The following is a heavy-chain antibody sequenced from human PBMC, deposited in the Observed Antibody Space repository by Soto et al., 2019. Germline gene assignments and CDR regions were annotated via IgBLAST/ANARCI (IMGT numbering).Heavy chain of an antibody. V-gene: IGHV3-73*01. CDR3: TRQGGDCGGGSCYAFNDY. D-gene: IGHD2-15*01. J-gene: IGHJ4*02. CDR2: VRSKANNYAT. CDR1: GFTFSASA. Sequence: EVQLVESGGGLVQPGGSLKLSCAASGFTFSASAMHWVRQASGKGLEWVGRVRSKANNYATAYAASVEGRFTISRDDSKNTAYLQRNSLKTEDRAVYYCTRQGGDCGGGSCYAFNDYWGQGTLVTVSS.